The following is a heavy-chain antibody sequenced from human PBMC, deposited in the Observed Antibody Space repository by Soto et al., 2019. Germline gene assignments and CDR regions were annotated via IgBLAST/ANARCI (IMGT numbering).Heavy chain of an antibody. Sequence: QVQLVQSGPEVRKPGSSVMVSCKASGGTFNTYAFSWVRQAPGQGPEWVGGIMPIFGSANYAQKFQGRVTFSADESTRTVSMGRSSLRSDDTAMYYCARSVGFCSGGTCHSDYYYGMDVWGQGTTITVSS. D-gene: IGHD2-15*01. CDR1: GGTFNTYA. CDR2: IMPIFGSA. J-gene: IGHJ6*02. CDR3: ARSVGFCSGGTCHSDYYYGMDV. V-gene: IGHV1-69*12.